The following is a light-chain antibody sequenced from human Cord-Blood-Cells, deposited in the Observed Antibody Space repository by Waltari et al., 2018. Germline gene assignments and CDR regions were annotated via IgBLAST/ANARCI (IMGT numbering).Light chain of an antibody. CDR1: QSVSSSY. Sequence: EIVLTQSPGNLSLSPGERATLPCRASQSVSSSYLAWYQQKPGQAPRLLIYGASSRATGIPYRFSGSGSGTDFTLTISRLEPEDFAMYYCQQYGSSSITFGQGTRLEIK. CDR3: QQYGSSSIT. V-gene: IGKV3-20*01. J-gene: IGKJ5*01. CDR2: GAS.